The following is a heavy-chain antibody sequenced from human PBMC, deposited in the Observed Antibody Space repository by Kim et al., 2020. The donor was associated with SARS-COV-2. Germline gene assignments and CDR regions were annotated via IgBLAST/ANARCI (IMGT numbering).Heavy chain of an antibody. J-gene: IGHJ5*02. D-gene: IGHD3-3*01. CDR3: ARDGTRFLEWLLNENWFDP. V-gene: IGHV1-3*01. CDR2: INGGSGDT. CDR1: GYTFATYI. Sequence: ASVKVSCKASGYTFATYIIHWVRQAPGARLEWMGWINGGSGDTRYSEKFQGRMTITRDTAASTAFMEVSSLRSEDTAVYYCARDGTRFLEWLLNENWFDPWGQGTLVTVSS.